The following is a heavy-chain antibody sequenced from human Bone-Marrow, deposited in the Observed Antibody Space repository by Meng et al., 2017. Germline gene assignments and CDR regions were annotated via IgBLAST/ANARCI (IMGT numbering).Heavy chain of an antibody. CDR1: GFTFSSYA. V-gene: IGHV3-23*01. Sequence: GESLKISCAASGFTFSSYAMSWVRQAPGKGLEWVSAISGSGGSTYYADSVKGRLTISRDNSKNTLYLQMNSLRAEDTAVYYCAKQYCSGGSCYEGMAYWGQGTLVTVSS. J-gene: IGHJ4*02. D-gene: IGHD2-15*01. CDR3: AKQYCSGGSCYEGMAY. CDR2: ISGSGGST.